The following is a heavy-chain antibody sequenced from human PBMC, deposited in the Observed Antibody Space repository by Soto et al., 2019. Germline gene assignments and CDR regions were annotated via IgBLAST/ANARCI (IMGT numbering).Heavy chain of an antibody. Sequence: SETRSLTCTVSGGSISSGGYYWSWIRQHPGKGLEWIGYIYYSGSTYYNPSLKSRVTISVDTSKNQFSLKLSSVTAADTAVYYCARDTHQYDSSGGNWFDPWGQGTLVTVSS. CDR2: IYYSGST. CDR1: GGSISSGGYY. CDR3: ARDTHQYDSSGGNWFDP. D-gene: IGHD3-22*01. V-gene: IGHV4-31*03. J-gene: IGHJ5*02.